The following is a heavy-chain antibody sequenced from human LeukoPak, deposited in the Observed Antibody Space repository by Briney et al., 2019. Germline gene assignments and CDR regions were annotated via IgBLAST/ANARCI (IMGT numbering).Heavy chain of an antibody. Sequence: SETLSLTCTVSGGSISSYYWSWIRQPAGKGLEWIGRIYTSGSTNYNPSLKSRVTMSVDTSKNQFSLKLSSVTAADTAVYYCARDPYNWNDAEYYYYGMDVWGQGTTVTVSS. J-gene: IGHJ6*02. CDR1: GGSISSYY. CDR2: IYTSGST. V-gene: IGHV4-4*07. D-gene: IGHD1-20*01. CDR3: ARDPYNWNDAEYYYYGMDV.